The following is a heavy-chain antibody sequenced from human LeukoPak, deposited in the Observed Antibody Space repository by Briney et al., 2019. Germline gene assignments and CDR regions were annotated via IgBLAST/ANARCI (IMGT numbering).Heavy chain of an antibody. CDR1: GFTFTNYA. Sequence: GGSLRLSCAASGFTFTNYAMSWVRQAPGKGLEWVSAISGSGGSTYYADSVKGRFTISRDNSKNTPYLQMNSLRAEDTAVYYCAKGSPSFSWGEFDYWGQGTLVTVSS. D-gene: IGHD3-16*01. CDR3: AKGSPSFSWGEFDY. CDR2: ISGSGGST. V-gene: IGHV3-23*01. J-gene: IGHJ4*02.